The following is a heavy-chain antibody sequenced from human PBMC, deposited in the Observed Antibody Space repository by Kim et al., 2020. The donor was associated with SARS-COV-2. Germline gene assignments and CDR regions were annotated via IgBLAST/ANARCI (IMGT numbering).Heavy chain of an antibody. V-gene: IGHV4-39*01. CDR3: ARSAAGTDWFDP. J-gene: IGHJ5*02. D-gene: IGHD6-13*01. Sequence: SYHPSLKVRVTISVDTSKTQFSRTLSSVTAADTAVYYCARSAAGTDWFDPWGQGTLVTVSS.